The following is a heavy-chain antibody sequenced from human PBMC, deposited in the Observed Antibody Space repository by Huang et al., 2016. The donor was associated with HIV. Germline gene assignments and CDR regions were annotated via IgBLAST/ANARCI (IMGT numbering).Heavy chain of an antibody. CDR2: SRNKVRSYTT. CDR3: TGALASDTGMDV. D-gene: IGHD6-19*01. CDR1: GFTFSDHY. Sequence: EVQLVESGGGLVQPGGSLRLSCAASGFTFSDHYMDWVRQAPGKVVECVGRSRNKVRSYTTEYAASVKGRFTISRDDSETSLYLQMNSLRTEDSAVYYCTGALASDTGMDVWGQGTTVTVSS. J-gene: IGHJ6*02. V-gene: IGHV3-72*01.